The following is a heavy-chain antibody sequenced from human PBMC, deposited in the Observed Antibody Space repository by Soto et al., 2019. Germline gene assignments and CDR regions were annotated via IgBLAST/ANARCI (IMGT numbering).Heavy chain of an antibody. CDR3: VRENWYYEN. Sequence: QVQLVQSGAEVKKPGASVKVSCKASGYTFTDYHMHWVRQAPGQGLEWMGWIYPKSGGTNYAQKFQGWVTMTTDTSISTAYMELSSLKSDDTAVYYCVRENWYYENWCQGTLVTVSS. D-gene: IGHD1-7*01. J-gene: IGHJ4*02. CDR1: GYTFTDYH. V-gene: IGHV1-2*04. CDR2: IYPKSGGT.